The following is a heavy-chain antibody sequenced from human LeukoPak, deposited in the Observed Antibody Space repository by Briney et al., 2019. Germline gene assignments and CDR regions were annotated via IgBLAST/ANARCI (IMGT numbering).Heavy chain of an antibody. CDR2: AKAEGSEK. Sequence: GGSLRLSSAAAAFTLTNYWTSWVRPPAGEGLEWEANAKAEGSEKYYGNSVTGRFTISRHNAKQSLYMQMNSQLTAHTSMYDRASAESSGRIFDYWGQGTLVIVSS. CDR3: ASAESSGRIFDY. J-gene: IGHJ4*02. V-gene: IGHV3-7*01. CDR1: AFTLTNYW. D-gene: IGHD6-19*01.